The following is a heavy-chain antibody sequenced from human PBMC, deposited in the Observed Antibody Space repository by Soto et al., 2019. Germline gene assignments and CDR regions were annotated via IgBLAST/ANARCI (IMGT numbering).Heavy chain of an antibody. CDR3: GVATIPTISSYYYYGMDV. Sequence: SETLSLTCTVSGGSISSSSYYWGWIRQPPGKGLEWIGSIYYSGSTYYNPSLKSRVTISVDTSKNQFSLKLSSVTAADTAVYYCGVATIPTISSYYYYGMDVWGQGTTVTVSS. V-gene: IGHV4-39*01. D-gene: IGHD5-12*01. CDR1: GGSISSSSYY. J-gene: IGHJ6*02. CDR2: IYYSGST.